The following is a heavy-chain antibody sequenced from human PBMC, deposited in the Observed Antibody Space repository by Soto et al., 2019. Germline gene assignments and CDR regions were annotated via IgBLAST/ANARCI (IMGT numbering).Heavy chain of an antibody. CDR1: GYTFTRYY. CDR3: ARGAYSSSSFPPFDP. CDR2: INPDGGRT. J-gene: IGHJ5*02. Sequence: QVQLVQSGGEVKKPGASVKVSCKASGYTFTRYYIHWVRQAPGQGPEWMGRINPDGGRTTYAQNYKGRVTMTRDTSASTVYMELSSLNFEDTAMYYCARGAYSSSSFPPFDPWGQGTLVTVSS. V-gene: IGHV1-46*01. D-gene: IGHD6-6*01.